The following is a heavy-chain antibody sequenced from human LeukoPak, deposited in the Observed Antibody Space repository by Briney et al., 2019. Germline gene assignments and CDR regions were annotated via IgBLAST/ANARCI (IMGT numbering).Heavy chain of an antibody. D-gene: IGHD5-24*01. CDR2: IYSSGYT. V-gene: IGHV4-4*07. Sequence: SETLSLTCTVSGGSISSYYWSWIRQPAGKGLEWIGRIYSSGYTNYNPSLKSRVTMSVDTSNNQFSLQLSSLTAADTAIYYCARILRGRWQLDPFDIWGQGTMVIVSS. J-gene: IGHJ3*02. CDR1: GGSISSYY. CDR3: ARILRGRWQLDPFDI.